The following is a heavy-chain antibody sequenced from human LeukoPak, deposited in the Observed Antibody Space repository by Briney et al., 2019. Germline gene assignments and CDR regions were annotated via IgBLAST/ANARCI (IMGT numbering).Heavy chain of an antibody. CDR1: GASISSDY. Sequence: SETLSLTCTVSGASISSDYWSWVRQPPGKGLEWIGYIYYSGTTNYNPSLKSRVTISVDTSKNQFSLKLNSVTAADTAVYYCARRKNSAWSTDAFDIWGQGTMVTVSS. D-gene: IGHD6-19*01. J-gene: IGHJ3*02. CDR3: ARRKNSAWSTDAFDI. CDR2: IYYSGTT. V-gene: IGHV4-59*08.